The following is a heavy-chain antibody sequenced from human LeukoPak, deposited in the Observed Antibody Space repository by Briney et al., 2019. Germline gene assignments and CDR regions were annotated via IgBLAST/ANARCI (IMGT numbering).Heavy chain of an antibody. D-gene: IGHD4-17*01. J-gene: IGHJ4*02. CDR1: GFTFSSYE. V-gene: IGHV3-20*04. CDR3: ARVASRTYGDYFDY. Sequence: GGSLRLSCAASGFTFSSYEMNWVRQAPGKGLEWVSGINWNGGSTGYADSVKGRFTISRDNAKNSLYLQMNSLRAEDTAFYYCARVASRTYGDYFDYWGQGTLVTVSS. CDR2: INWNGGST.